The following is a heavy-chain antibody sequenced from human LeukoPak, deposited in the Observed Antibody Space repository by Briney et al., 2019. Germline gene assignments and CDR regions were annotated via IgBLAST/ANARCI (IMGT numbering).Heavy chain of an antibody. CDR2: INHSGST. V-gene: IGHV4-34*01. D-gene: IGHD2-2*01. CDR3: ARGSTSFNCFDP. Sequence: SETLSLTCAVYGGSFSGYYWSWIRQPPGKGLEGIGEINHSGSTNYNPSLKSGGTISVVKCKNQFSLKLRSVTAADTAVYYCARGSTSFNCFDPWGQGTLVTVSS. J-gene: IGHJ5*02. CDR1: GGSFSGYY.